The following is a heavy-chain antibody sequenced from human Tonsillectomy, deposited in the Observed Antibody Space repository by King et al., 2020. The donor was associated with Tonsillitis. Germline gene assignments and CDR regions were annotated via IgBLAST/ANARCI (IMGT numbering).Heavy chain of an antibody. V-gene: IGHV3-30*18. CDR1: GFTFSNYG. CDR2: ISYDGSNK. Sequence: QVQLVESGGGVVQPGRSLRLSCAASGFTFSNYGMHWVRQAPGKGLEWVAVISYDGSNKYYADSVKGRFTISRDNSKNTLYLQMNSVRAEDTAVYYCAKDGYDFWSGYSPFYFDCWGQGALVTVSS. J-gene: IGHJ4*02. CDR3: AKDGYDFWSGYSPFYFDC. D-gene: IGHD3-3*01.